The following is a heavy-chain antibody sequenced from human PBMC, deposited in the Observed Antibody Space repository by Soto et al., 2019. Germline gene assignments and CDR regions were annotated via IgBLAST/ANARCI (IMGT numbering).Heavy chain of an antibody. Sequence: SETLSLTCTVSGGSISSYYWSWIRQPAGKGLEWIGRIYTSGSTNYNPSLKSRVTMSVDTSKNQFSLKLSSVTAADTAVYYCARDCYEVGARYYYGMDVWGQGTTVTVSS. D-gene: IGHD1-26*01. CDR3: ARDCYEVGARYYYGMDV. CDR1: GGSISSYY. J-gene: IGHJ6*02. V-gene: IGHV4-4*07. CDR2: IYTSGST.